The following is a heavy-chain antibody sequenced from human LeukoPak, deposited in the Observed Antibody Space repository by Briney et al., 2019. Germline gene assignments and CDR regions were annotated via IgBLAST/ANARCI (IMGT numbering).Heavy chain of an antibody. J-gene: IGHJ4*02. Sequence: SETLSLTCTVSGGSISSGDNYWSWIRQPPGKGLEWIGYIDYSGSTYYNPSLKSRVTISVDTSKNQFSLKLSSVTAADTAVYYCARGSSGWYYYFDYWGQGTLVTVSS. CDR1: GGSISSGDNY. CDR3: ARGSSGWYYYFDY. CDR2: IDYSGST. D-gene: IGHD6-19*01. V-gene: IGHV4-30-4*01.